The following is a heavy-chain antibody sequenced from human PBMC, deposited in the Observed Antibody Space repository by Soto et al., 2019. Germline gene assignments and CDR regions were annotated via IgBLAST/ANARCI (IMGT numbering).Heavy chain of an antibody. CDR3: ARAVYSSSSGYYYYGMDV. CDR1: GGTFSSYA. D-gene: IGHD6-6*01. V-gene: IGHV1-69*13. CDR2: IIPIFGTA. Sequence: SVKVSCKASGGTFSSYAISWVRQAPGQGLEWMGGIIPIFGTANYAQKFQGRVTITADESTSTAYMELSSLRSEDTAVYYCARAVYSSSSGYYYYGMDVWGQGTTVTVSS. J-gene: IGHJ6*02.